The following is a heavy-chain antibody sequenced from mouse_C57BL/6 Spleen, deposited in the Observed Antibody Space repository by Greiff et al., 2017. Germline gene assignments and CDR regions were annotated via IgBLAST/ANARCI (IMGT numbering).Heavy chain of an antibody. CDR3: ARSGTRYFDY. J-gene: IGHJ2*01. D-gene: IGHD3-1*01. V-gene: IGHV1-82*01. Sequence: QVQLQQSGPELVKPGASVKISCKASGYAFSSSWMNWVKQRPGKGLEWIGRIYPGDGDTNYNGKFKGKATLTADKSSSTAYMQLSSLTSEDSAVSVWARSGTRYFDYWGQGTTRTVSS. CDR2: IYPGDGDT. CDR1: GYAFSSSW.